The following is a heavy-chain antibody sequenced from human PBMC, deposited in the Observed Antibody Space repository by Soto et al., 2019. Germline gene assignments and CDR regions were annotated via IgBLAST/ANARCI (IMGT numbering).Heavy chain of an antibody. CDR3: ARPESAGSRDAFDI. CDR1: GYRFTGFW. V-gene: IGHV5-10-1*01. J-gene: IGHJ3*02. Sequence: PGESLKISCQGSGYRFTGFWLNWVRQKPGKGLEWVGRIDPSDSFINYSPPFEGHVTISVDKSISTAYLQWTRLQAADTAVYYCARPESAGSRDAFDIWGQGTVVTVSS. CDR2: IDPSDSFI. D-gene: IGHD2-15*01.